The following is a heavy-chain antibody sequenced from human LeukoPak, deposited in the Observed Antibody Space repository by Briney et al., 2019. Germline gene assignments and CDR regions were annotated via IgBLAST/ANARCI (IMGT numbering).Heavy chain of an antibody. Sequence: PSETLSLTSTVSGGSISSYYWSWIRQPPGKGLEWIGYIYYTGSTNYNPSPTSRVNISVDTSKNQFSLNLTSVTAADTAVYYCARWGSIAVARFDYWGQGTLVTVSS. D-gene: IGHD6-6*01. CDR1: GGSISSYY. CDR2: IYYTGST. CDR3: ARWGSIAVARFDY. J-gene: IGHJ4*02. V-gene: IGHV4-59*01.